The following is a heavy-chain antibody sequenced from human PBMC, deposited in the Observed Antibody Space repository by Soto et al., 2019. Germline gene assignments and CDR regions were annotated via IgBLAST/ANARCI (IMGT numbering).Heavy chain of an antibody. CDR3: ATRTGSGGALGN. V-gene: IGHV3-23*01. D-gene: IGHD2-15*01. CDR2: ISEDGRRP. CDR1: GLTFSNYA. J-gene: IGHJ4*02. Sequence: PGGSLRLSCAASGLTFSNYAISWVRQAPGKGLAWVSGISEDGRRPSQADSAKGRFTISRDNSKNTLYLQMSSLRVDDTAVYFCATRTGSGGALGNWGQGTLVTVSS.